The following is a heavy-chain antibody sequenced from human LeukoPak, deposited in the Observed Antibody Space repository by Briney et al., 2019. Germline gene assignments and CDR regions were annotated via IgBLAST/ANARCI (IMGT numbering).Heavy chain of an antibody. CDR1: GYTFTSYA. CDR3: ARDEGGGYDY. J-gene: IGHJ4*02. V-gene: IGHV1-3*01. Sequence: ASVKVSCTASGYTFTSYAVHWVRQAPGQRLEWTGWINAGDGNKKYSQKFQDRVTITRDTSASTAYMELSSLRSEDTAVYYCARDEGGGYDYWGQGTLVTVSS. D-gene: IGHD5-12*01. CDR2: INAGDGNK.